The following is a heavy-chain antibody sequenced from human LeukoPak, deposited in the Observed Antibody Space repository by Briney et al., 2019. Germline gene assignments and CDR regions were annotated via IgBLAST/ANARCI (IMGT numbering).Heavy chain of an antibody. V-gene: IGHV3-30*02. D-gene: IGHD6-19*01. CDR2: IRYAESDK. CDR1: GFIFSTYG. CDR3: AGDQDSSGWTFFDY. Sequence: GGSLRLSCAASGFIFSTYGMPWVRQAPGKGLEWVAFIRYAESDKYYADSVKGRFTISRDNSKNTLYLQMNSLRTGDTAVYYCAGDQDSSGWTFFDYWGQGTLVTVSS. J-gene: IGHJ4*02.